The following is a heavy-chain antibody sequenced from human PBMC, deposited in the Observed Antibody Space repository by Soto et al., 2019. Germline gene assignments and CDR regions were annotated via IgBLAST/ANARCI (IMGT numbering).Heavy chain of an antibody. CDR3: ATGIQLWLRRINNGYSV. V-gene: IGHV1-69*12. J-gene: IGHJ4*02. CDR2: IIPMFGTA. D-gene: IGHD5-18*01. Sequence: QVQLVQSGAEVKKPESSVKVSCKAPGGTFSTYAISWVRQAPGQGLEWMGGIIPMFGTANYAQRFQDRVTSTADESTNTVCMELSSLRSEDTAVYFCATGIQLWLRRINNGYSVWGQGTLVTVSS. CDR1: GGTFSTYA.